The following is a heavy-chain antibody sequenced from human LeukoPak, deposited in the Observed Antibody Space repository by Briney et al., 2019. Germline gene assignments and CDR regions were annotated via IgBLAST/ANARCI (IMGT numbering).Heavy chain of an antibody. J-gene: IGHJ4*02. V-gene: IGHV3-53*01. CDR3: ASASCSGSSCYSGYFDY. D-gene: IGHD2-15*01. CDR1: GFTVSPNY. Sequence: GGSLTLSCAASGFTVSPNYMSWVRQAPGKGLEWVSVIYGGGSTYYADSVRDRFTISRDNSKNTLYLQMNSLRAEDTAVYYCASASCSGSSCYSGYFDYWGRGTLVTVSS. CDR2: IYGGGST.